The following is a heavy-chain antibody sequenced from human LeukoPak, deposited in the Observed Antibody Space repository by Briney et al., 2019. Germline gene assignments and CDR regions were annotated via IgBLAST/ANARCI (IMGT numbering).Heavy chain of an antibody. Sequence: GGSLRLSCAASGFTFSSYAMSWVRQAPGKGLEWVSAISGSGGSTYYADSVKGRFTISRDNSKNTLYLQMNSPRAEDTAVYYCAKVGRYSSGWYVRYFDYWGQGTLVTVSS. J-gene: IGHJ4*02. V-gene: IGHV3-23*01. CDR2: ISGSGGST. CDR1: GFTFSSYA. CDR3: AKVGRYSSGWYVRYFDY. D-gene: IGHD6-19*01.